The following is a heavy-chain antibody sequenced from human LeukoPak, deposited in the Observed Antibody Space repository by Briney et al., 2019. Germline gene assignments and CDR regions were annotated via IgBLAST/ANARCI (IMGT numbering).Heavy chain of an antibody. D-gene: IGHD6-19*01. Sequence: GGSLRLSCTASGLTFSRYWMTWVRQAPGKGLEWVASIKEDGGEKYYVDSVKGRFTISRDNAKNSLYLQMKSLRAEDTAVYYCARDSGETTGWYTYPSYWAQGTLVTVSS. CDR2: IKEDGGEK. V-gene: IGHV3-7*01. J-gene: IGHJ4*02. CDR1: GLTFSRYW. CDR3: ARDSGETTGWYTYPSY.